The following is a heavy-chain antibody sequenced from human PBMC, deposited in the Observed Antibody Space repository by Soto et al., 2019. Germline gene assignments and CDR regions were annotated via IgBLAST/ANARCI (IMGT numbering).Heavy chain of an antibody. CDR2: IYYSGST. D-gene: IGHD1-26*01. V-gene: IGHV4-59*01. Sequence: SETLSLTCTVSGGSINNYYWSWIRQPPGKGLEWIGYIYYSGSTNYNPSLKSRVTISVDTSKNQFSLKLSSVTAADAAVYYCARRYGGNFDYWGQGTLVTVSS. J-gene: IGHJ4*02. CDR3: ARRYGGNFDY. CDR1: GGSINNYY.